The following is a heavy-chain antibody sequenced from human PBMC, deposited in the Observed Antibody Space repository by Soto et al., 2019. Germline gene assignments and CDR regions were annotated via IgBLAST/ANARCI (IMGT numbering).Heavy chain of an antibody. Sequence: PGGSLRLSCAASGFTFSSYWMSWVRQAPGKGLEWVANIKQDGSEKYYVDSVKGRFTISRDNAKNSLYLQMNSLRAEDTAVYYCARDWFRRVMSYYGMDFWGQGTTVTVSS. J-gene: IGHJ6*02. V-gene: IGHV3-7*04. CDR1: GFTFSSYW. CDR2: IKQDGSEK. CDR3: ARDWFRRVMSYYGMDF. D-gene: IGHD3-16*01.